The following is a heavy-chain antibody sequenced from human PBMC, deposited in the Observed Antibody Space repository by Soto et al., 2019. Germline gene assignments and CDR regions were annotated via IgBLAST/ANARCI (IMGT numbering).Heavy chain of an antibody. CDR1: GYTFTGYY. CDR3: ARARGEYSSTAYYYYGVDV. Sequence: GASVKVSCKASGYTFTGYYMHWARQAPGQGLEWMGWINPNSGGTNYAQKFQGRVTMTRDTSISTAYMELSRLRSDDTAVYYCARARGEYSSTAYYYYGVDVWGQGTTVTVSS. CDR2: INPNSGGT. J-gene: IGHJ6*02. D-gene: IGHD6-6*01. V-gene: IGHV1-2*02.